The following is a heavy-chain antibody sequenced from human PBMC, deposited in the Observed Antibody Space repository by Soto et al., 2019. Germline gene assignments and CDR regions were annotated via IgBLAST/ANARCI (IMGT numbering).Heavy chain of an antibody. J-gene: IGHJ5*02. CDR2: IYYSGST. Sequence: SETLSLTCTVSGGSISSGDYYWSWIRQPPGKGLEWIGYIYYSGSTYYNPSLKSRVTISVDTSKNQFSLKLSSVTAADTAVYYCARTIVGATHWFDPWGQGTLVTVSS. CDR1: GGSISSGDYY. V-gene: IGHV4-30-4*01. CDR3: ARTIVGATHWFDP. D-gene: IGHD1-26*01.